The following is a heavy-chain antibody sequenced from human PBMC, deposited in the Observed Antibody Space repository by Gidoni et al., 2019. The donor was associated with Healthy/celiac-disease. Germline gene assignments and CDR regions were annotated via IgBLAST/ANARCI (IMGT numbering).Heavy chain of an antibody. V-gene: IGHV1-18*01. CDR2: ISAYNGNT. CDR3: ASCRGIEWELLGGNCY. J-gene: IGHJ4*02. D-gene: IGHD1-26*01. Sequence: QVQLVQAGAEVKKPGASVKVSCKAFGYTFTSYGLSWVRQAPGQGLEWMGWISAYNGNTNYAQKLQGRVTMTTDTSTSTAYMELRSLRSYDTAVYYCASCRGIEWELLGGNCYWGQGTLVTVSS. CDR1: GYTFTSYG.